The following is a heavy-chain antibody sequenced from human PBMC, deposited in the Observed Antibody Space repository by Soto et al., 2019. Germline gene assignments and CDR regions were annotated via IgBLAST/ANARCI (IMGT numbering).Heavy chain of an antibody. D-gene: IGHD1-26*01. J-gene: IGHJ4*02. CDR3: ARALSEWELLPTEYYFDY. Sequence: SETLSLTCTVSGGSVSSGSYYWSWIRQPPGKGLEWIGYIYYSGSTNYNPSLKSRVTISVDTSKNQFSLKLSSVTAADTAVYYCARALSEWELLPTEYYFDYWGQGTLVTVSS. CDR1: GGSVSSGSYY. CDR2: IYYSGST. V-gene: IGHV4-61*01.